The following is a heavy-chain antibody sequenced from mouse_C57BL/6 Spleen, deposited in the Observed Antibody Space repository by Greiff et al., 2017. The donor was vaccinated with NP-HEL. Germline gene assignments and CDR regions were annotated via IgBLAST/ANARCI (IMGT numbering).Heavy chain of an antibody. CDR3: AKTLPYYGSSYDYAMDY. CDR2: IWSGGST. V-gene: IGHV2-4*01. D-gene: IGHD1-1*01. J-gene: IGHJ4*01. Sequence: QVQLQQSGPGLVQPSQSLSITCTVSGFSLTSYGVHWVRQPPGKGLEWLGVIWSGGSTDYNAAFISRLSISKDNSKSQVFFKMNSLQADDTAIYYCAKTLPYYGSSYDYAMDYWGQGTSVTVSS. CDR1: GFSLTSYG.